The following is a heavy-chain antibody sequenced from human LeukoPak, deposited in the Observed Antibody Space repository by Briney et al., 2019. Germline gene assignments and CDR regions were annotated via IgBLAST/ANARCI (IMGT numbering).Heavy chain of an antibody. CDR2: MNPNSGNK. CDR1: GYSFTNFD. V-gene: IGHV1-8*01. Sequence: GASVKVSCKASGYSFTNFDINWVRQATGQGLECMGWMNPNSGNKGYAQKFQGRVSMTMNTSITTAYMELSSLRSEDTAVYYCARGPQWRGDYYYMDVWGRGTTVTVSS. J-gene: IGHJ6*03. CDR3: ARGPQWRGDYYYMDV. D-gene: IGHD6-19*01.